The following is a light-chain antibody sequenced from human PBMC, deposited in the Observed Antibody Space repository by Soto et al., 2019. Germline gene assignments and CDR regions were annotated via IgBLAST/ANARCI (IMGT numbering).Light chain of an antibody. CDR1: QGIRND. CDR2: AAS. CDR3: LEHNTYAWT. V-gene: IGKV1-17*01. Sequence: MQMTQSPSSRSSTFVDRVSISCRASQGIRNDLGWYQQKQGKATQRLIYAASTLQNGVPSRFSGSGSGTEGTITISGLKQEDIATYYCLEHNTYAWTFRQGAKV. J-gene: IGKJ1*01.